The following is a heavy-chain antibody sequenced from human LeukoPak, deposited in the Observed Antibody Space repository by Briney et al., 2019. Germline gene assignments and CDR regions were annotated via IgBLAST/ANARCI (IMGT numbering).Heavy chain of an antibody. Sequence: SETLSLTCAVYGGSFSGYYWSWVRQPPGKGLEWIGEINHSGSTNYNPSLKSRVTISVDTSKNQFSLKLSSVTAADTAVYYCARGRITMVRGAPSFDYWGQGTLVTVSS. J-gene: IGHJ4*02. CDR2: INHSGST. D-gene: IGHD3-10*01. V-gene: IGHV4-34*01. CDR1: GGSFSGYY. CDR3: ARGRITMVRGAPSFDY.